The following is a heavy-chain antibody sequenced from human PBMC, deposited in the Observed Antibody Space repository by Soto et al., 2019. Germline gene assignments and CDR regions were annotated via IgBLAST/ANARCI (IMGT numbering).Heavy chain of an antibody. V-gene: IGHV1-69*13. Sequence: ASVKVSCKASGGTFSSYAISWVRQAPGQGLEWMGGIIPIFGTANYAQKFQGRVTITADESTSTAYMELSSLRSEDTAVYYCAREVTIAVAGTGPIDYWGQGTLVTVPS. J-gene: IGHJ4*02. CDR3: AREVTIAVAGTGPIDY. CDR2: IIPIFGTA. D-gene: IGHD6-19*01. CDR1: GGTFSSYA.